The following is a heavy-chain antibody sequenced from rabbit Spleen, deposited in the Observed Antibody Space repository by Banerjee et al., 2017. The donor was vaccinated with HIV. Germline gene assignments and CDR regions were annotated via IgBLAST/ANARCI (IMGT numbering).Heavy chain of an antibody. D-gene: IGHD6-1*01. CDR3: ASAYSDVYFNL. Sequence: QSLEESGGDMVKPGASLTLTCTASGFSFSSSYYMCWVRQAPGKGPEYIACIYNGDGSTYYASWVNGRFTVSKTSSTTVTLQMTSLTGADTATYFCASAYSDVYFNLWGQGTLVTVS. CDR2: IYNGDGST. J-gene: IGHJ4*01. CDR1: GFSFSSSYY. V-gene: IGHV1S40*01.